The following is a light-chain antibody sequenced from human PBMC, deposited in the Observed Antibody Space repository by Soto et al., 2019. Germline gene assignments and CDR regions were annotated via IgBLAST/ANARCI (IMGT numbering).Light chain of an antibody. CDR3: QQRSDWPA. Sequence: EIVLTQSPGTLSLSPGERATLSCRASQSVSSYLAWYQQKGGQAPRLLIHDASNRATGIPARFSGSGSGTDFTLTISRLEPEDFAVYYCQQRSDWPAFGGGTKGDIK. V-gene: IGKV3-11*01. CDR1: QSVSSY. CDR2: DAS. J-gene: IGKJ4*01.